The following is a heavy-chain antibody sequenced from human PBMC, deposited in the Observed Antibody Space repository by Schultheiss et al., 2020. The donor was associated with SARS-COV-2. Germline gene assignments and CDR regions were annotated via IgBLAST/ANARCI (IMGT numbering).Heavy chain of an antibody. CDR3: ARAYDNSGYQRAAFDI. Sequence: GGSLRLSCAASGFTFSSYVMHWVRQVPGKGLAWVSSISTTSRYLYYADSVKGRFTISRDNAWNSLYLQMSSLRAEDTAVYYCARAYDNSGYQRAAFDIWGQGTMVTVSS. J-gene: IGHJ3*02. CDR2: ISTTSRYL. D-gene: IGHD3-22*01. CDR1: GFTFSSYV. V-gene: IGHV3-21*01.